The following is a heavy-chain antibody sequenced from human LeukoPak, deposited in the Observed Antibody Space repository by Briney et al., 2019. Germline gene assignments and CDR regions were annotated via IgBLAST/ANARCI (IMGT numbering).Heavy chain of an antibody. CDR1: GGSFSGYY. Sequence: SETLSLTCAVYGGSFSGYYWSWIRQPPGKGLEWIGEINHSGSTNYNPSLKSRVTISVDTSKNQFSLKLSSVTAADTAVNYCARVRSDSSGSLDYWGQGTLVTVSS. V-gene: IGHV4-34*01. CDR3: ARVRSDSSGSLDY. CDR2: INHSGST. D-gene: IGHD3-22*01. J-gene: IGHJ4*02.